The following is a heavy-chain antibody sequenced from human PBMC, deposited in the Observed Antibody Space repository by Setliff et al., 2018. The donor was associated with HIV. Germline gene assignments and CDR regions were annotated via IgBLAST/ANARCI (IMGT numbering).Heavy chain of an antibody. V-gene: IGHV3-23*01. CDR3: AKKAAAYTSGSWLHY. D-gene: IGHD3-10*01. Sequence: GGSLRLSCASSGFIFSSYAMTWVRQAPGKGLECVAVISGSGGDTYYADSVKGRFVISREKSKSTLYLQMNSLRAEGTAVYYCAKKAAAYTSGSWLHYWGQGTLVTVSS. CDR1: GFIFSSYA. CDR2: ISGSGGDT. J-gene: IGHJ4*02.